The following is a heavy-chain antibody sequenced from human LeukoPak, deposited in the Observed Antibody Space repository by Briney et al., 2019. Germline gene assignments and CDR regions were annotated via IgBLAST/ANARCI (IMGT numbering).Heavy chain of an antibody. J-gene: IGHJ4*02. Sequence: PSETLSLTCTVSGGSISSSSYYWGWIRQPPGKGLEWIGSIYYSGSTYYNPSLKSRVTISVDTSKNQFSLKLSSVTAADTAVYYCARVPGYYYDSSGYYPKNFDYWGQGTLVTVSS. D-gene: IGHD3-22*01. CDR1: GGSISSSSYY. CDR3: ARVPGYYYDSSGYYPKNFDY. CDR2: IYYSGST. V-gene: IGHV4-39*07.